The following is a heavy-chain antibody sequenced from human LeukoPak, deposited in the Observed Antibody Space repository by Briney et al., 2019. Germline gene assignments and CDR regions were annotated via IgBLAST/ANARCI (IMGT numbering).Heavy chain of an antibody. CDR3: ASAGPTIAAATGDWFDP. V-gene: IGHV4-59*06. CDR2: IYYSGST. Sequence: RPSEALSLTCTVSGGSISSYYWSWIRQPPGKGLEWIGYIYYSGSTYYNPSLKSRVTISVDTSKNQFSLKLSSVTAADTAVYYCASAGPTIAAATGDWFDPWGQGTLVTVSS. CDR1: GGSISSYY. J-gene: IGHJ5*02. D-gene: IGHD6-13*01.